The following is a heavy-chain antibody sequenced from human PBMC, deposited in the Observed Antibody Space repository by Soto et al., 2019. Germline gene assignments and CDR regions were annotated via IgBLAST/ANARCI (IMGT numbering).Heavy chain of an antibody. CDR2: IIPIFGTA. D-gene: IGHD7-27*01. CDR3: ARDLNGGSERMFYGMDV. J-gene: IGHJ6*02. Sequence: ASVKVSCKASGGTFSSYAISGVRQAPGQGLEWMGGIIPIFGTANYAQKFQGRVTITADESTSTAYMELSSLRSEDTAVYYCARDLNGGSERMFYGMDVWGQGTTVTVSS. V-gene: IGHV1-69*13. CDR1: GGTFSSYA.